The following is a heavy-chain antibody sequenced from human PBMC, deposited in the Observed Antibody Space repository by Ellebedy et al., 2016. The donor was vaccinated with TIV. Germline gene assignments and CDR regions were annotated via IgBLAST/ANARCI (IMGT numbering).Heavy chain of an antibody. D-gene: IGHD5-24*01. CDR1: GFTFSSYA. V-gene: IGHV3-23*01. J-gene: IGHJ4*02. CDR3: AKDTSVRGDGYTFDY. Sequence: GGSLRLSXAASGFTFSSYAMTWVRQAPGKGLEWVSFISGGGGSTNYADSVQGCFTISRDISKNTLYLQMNSLRAEDTALYYCAKDTSVRGDGYTFDYWGQGTLVTVSS. CDR2: ISGGGGST.